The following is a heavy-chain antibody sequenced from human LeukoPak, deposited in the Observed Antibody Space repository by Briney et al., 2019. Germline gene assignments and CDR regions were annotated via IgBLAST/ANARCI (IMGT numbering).Heavy chain of an antibody. CDR1: GFTFSSYA. V-gene: IGHV3-30-3*01. CDR3: AKEKETSAPYNWFDP. J-gene: IGHJ5*02. CDR2: ISYDGSNK. Sequence: PGGSLRLSCAASGFTFSSYAMHWVRQAPGKGLEWVAVISYDGSNKYYADSVKGRFTISRDNSKNTLYLQMNSLRAEDTAIYYCAKEKETSAPYNWFDPWGQGALVTVSS.